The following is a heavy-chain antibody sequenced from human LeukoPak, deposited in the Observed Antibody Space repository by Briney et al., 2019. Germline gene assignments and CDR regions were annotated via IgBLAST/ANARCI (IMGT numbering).Heavy chain of an antibody. CDR2: IWYDGSNK. Sequence: PGGSLRLSCAASGFTFSSYGMHWVRQAPGKGLEWVAVIWYDGSNKYYADSVKGRFTISRDNSKNTLYLQMNNLRAEDTAVYYCARALCSGGSCYSVFDYWGQGTLVTVSS. V-gene: IGHV3-33*01. CDR3: ARALCSGGSCYSVFDY. D-gene: IGHD2-15*01. CDR1: GFTFSSYG. J-gene: IGHJ4*02.